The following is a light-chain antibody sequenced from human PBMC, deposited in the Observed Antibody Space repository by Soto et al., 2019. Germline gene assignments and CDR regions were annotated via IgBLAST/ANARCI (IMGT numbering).Light chain of an antibody. Sequence: QSALTQPASVSGSPGQSITISCTGTSTDVGGYNFVSWYQQHPGKVPKLMIYEVSNRPSGVSNRFSGSKSGNTASLTISVLQTEDEADYYCCSYTTGSSWVFGGGTQLTVL. CDR1: STDVGGYNF. CDR3: CSYTTGSSWV. CDR2: EVS. J-gene: IGLJ3*02. V-gene: IGLV2-14*01.